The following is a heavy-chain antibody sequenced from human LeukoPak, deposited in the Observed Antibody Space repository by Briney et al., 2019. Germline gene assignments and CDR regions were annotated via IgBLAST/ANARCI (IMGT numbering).Heavy chain of an antibody. CDR1: GYTFTSYD. CDR2: MNPNSGNT. V-gene: IGHV1-8*03. Sequence: GASVTVSCTASGYTFTSYDINWVRQAAGQGLEWMGWMNPNSGNTGYAQKFQGRVTITRNTSIRTAYMELSSLRSEDTAVYYCARADVVVVVPAASYYYYYMDVWGKGTTVTASS. D-gene: IGHD2-2*01. CDR3: ARADVVVVVPAASYYYYYMDV. J-gene: IGHJ6*03.